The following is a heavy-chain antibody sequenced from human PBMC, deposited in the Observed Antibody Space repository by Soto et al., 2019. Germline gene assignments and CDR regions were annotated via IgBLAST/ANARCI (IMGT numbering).Heavy chain of an antibody. V-gene: IGHV3-33*01. J-gene: IGHJ4*02. CDR2: IVDHGNDG. Sequence: PGRSLRLSWAPSGFRLSTYGMHCVRQAPGEGLEGMAVIVDHGNDGYYSNRVWGRLTISRENVNNMFYLEKNSLRAEDTAMYYCARDDGLEGSALDYWGQGTLVTVSS. D-gene: IGHD2-15*01. CDR1: GFRLSTYG. CDR3: ARDDGLEGSALDY.